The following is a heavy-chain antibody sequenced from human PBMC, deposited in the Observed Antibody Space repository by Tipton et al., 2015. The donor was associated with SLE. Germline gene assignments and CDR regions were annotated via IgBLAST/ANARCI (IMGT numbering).Heavy chain of an antibody. D-gene: IGHD1-26*01. CDR3: ARDGDAIVGTTGAFDI. CDR2: IYHSGNT. CDR1: GYSISSDYY. Sequence: TLSLTCTVSGYSISSDYYWGWIRQPPGKGLTRIGNIYHSGNTYYSPSLRSRLTISIDASKNQFSMRLTSVTAADTAVYYCARDGDAIVGTTGAFDIWGQGTMVTVSS. J-gene: IGHJ3*02. V-gene: IGHV4-38-2*02.